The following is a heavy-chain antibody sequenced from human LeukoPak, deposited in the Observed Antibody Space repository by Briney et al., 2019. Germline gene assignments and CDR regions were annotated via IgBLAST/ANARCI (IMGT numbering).Heavy chain of an antibody. V-gene: IGHV4-59*01. J-gene: IGHJ5*02. CDR2: IYYSGST. D-gene: IGHD4-23*01. Sequence: SETLSLTCTVSGGSISSYYWSWIRQPPGKGLEWIGYIYYSGSTNYNPSLKSRVTISVDTSKDQFSLKLSSVTAADTAVYYCARDSTVVTGHNWFDPWGQGTLVTVSS. CDR1: GGSISSYY. CDR3: ARDSTVVTGHNWFDP.